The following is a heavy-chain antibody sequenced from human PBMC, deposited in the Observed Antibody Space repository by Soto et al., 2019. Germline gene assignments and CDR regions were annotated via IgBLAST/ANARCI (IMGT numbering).Heavy chain of an antibody. V-gene: IGHV4-30-4*01. CDR1: GGSISSGDYY. D-gene: IGHD3-22*01. CDR2: IYYSGST. J-gene: IGHJ5*02. Sequence: SETLSLTCTVSGGSISSGDYYWSWIRQPPGKGLEWIGYIYYSGSTYYNPSLKSRVTIPVDTSKNQFSLKLSSVTAADTAVYYCARYPPQHGSRENWFDLSGQGTPVTVYS. CDR3: ARYPPQHGSRENWFDL.